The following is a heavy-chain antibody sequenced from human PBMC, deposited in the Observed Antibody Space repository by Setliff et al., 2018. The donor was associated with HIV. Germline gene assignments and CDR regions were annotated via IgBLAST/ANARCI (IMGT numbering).Heavy chain of an antibody. Sequence: PSETLSLTCAVYGGSFSGFYWSWIRQPPGKGLEWIGEINHSGSTTYNTSLKSRVTISVDTSKNHFSLKLSSVTAADTAVYYCANFLPDTAAAGPRFDYWGQGTLVTVSS. J-gene: IGHJ4*02. V-gene: IGHV4-34*01. D-gene: IGHD6-13*01. CDR1: GGSFSGFY. CDR2: INHSGST. CDR3: ANFLPDTAAAGPRFDY.